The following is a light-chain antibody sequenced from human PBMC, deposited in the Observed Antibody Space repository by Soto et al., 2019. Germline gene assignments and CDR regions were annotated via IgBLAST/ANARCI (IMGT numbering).Light chain of an antibody. V-gene: IGKV3D-15*01. CDR1: QSVGSN. Sequence: EILMTQSPATLSVSPGERATLSCRASQSVGSNLAWYQQKPGQAPRLLIYGASTRAAGVPDRFSGSGSGTEFTLTISRLEHEDFTVYYCHHYETFGQGTKVDIK. CDR2: GAS. J-gene: IGKJ1*01. CDR3: HHYET.